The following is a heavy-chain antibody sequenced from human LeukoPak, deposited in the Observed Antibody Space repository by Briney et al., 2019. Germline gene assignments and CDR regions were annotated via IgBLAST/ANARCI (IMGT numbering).Heavy chain of an antibody. CDR2: IYSTGKN. CDR3: VRRDTGWNYFDY. J-gene: IGHJ4*02. Sequence: SETLSLTCAASGGSINSHYWGWIRQPPGKGLQWIGDIYSTGKNNYNPSLKSRVTISLATSKRHLSLNLTSVLAADTAIYYCVRRDTGWNYFDYWGQGILVTVSS. CDR1: GGSINSHY. D-gene: IGHD6-19*01. V-gene: IGHV4-4*08.